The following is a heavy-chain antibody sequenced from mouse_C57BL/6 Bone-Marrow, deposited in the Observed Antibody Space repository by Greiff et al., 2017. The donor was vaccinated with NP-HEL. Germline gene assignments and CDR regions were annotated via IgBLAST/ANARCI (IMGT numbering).Heavy chain of an antibody. J-gene: IGHJ3*01. D-gene: IGHD2-5*01. CDR2: IDPSDSYT. Sequence: QVQLQQPGAELVRPGTSVKLSCKASGYTFTSYWMHWVKQRPGQGLEWIGVIDPSDSYTNYNQKFKGKATLTVDTSSSTAYMQLSSLTSEDSAVYYCARGGYSNYAAYWGQGTLVTVSA. CDR1: GYTFTSYW. V-gene: IGHV1-59*01. CDR3: ARGGYSNYAAY.